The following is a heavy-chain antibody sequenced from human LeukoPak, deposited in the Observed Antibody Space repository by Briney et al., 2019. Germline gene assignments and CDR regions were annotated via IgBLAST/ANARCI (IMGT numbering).Heavy chain of an antibody. V-gene: IGHV4-59*12. J-gene: IGHJ4*02. CDR2: IYYSGST. Sequence: SETLSLTCTVSGGSISSYYWSWIRQPPGKGLEWIGYIYYSGSTYYNPSLKSRVTISVDTSKNQFSLKLSSVTAADTAVYYCARDLVGATPNFDYWGQGTLVTVSS. CDR3: ARDLVGATPNFDY. CDR1: GGSISSYY. D-gene: IGHD1-26*01.